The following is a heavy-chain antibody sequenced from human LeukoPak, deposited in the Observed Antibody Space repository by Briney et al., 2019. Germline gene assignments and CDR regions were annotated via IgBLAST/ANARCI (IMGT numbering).Heavy chain of an antibody. V-gene: IGHV4-61*02. CDR1: GGSISSASYY. D-gene: IGHD6-19*01. CDR3: ARQWPYWYFDL. CDR2: IYSRGST. Sequence: SETLSLTCTVSGGSISSASYYWSWVRQPAGKGLEWIGRIYSRGSTNYNPSLKSRVTISVDTSKNQFSLKLSSVTAADTAVYYCARQWPYWYFDLWGRGTLVTVSS. J-gene: IGHJ2*01.